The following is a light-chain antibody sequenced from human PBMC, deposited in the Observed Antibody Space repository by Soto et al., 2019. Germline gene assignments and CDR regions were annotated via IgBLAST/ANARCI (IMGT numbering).Light chain of an antibody. CDR1: QGIISY. J-gene: IGKJ4*01. CDR3: QQYYSYPLT. CDR2: AAS. Sequence: AIRMTQSPSSFSASTGDRVTITCRASQGIISYLAWYQQKPGKAPKLLIYAASTLQSGVPSRFSGSGSGTVFTLTISCLQSEDFATYYCQQYYSYPLTFGGGTKVDIK. V-gene: IGKV1-8*01.